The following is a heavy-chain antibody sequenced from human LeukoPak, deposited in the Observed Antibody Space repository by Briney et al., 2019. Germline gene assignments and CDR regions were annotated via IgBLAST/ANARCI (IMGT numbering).Heavy chain of an antibody. CDR1: AGSISSSSYY. J-gene: IGHJ4*02. D-gene: IGHD6-25*01. V-gene: IGHV4-39*07. Sequence: SQTLSLTCTVSAGSISSSSYYWGWIRQPPGKGLEWIGSIYYSGSTYYNPSLTSRVTISVDTSKDQFSLKLSSVTAADTAVYYCARDSVEAARDVVPYWGQGTLVTVSS. CDR2: IYYSGST. CDR3: ARDSVEAARDVVPY.